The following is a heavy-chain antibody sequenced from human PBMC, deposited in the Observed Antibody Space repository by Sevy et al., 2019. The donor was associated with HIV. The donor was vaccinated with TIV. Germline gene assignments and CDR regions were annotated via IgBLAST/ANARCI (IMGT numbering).Heavy chain of an antibody. CDR3: AKAPRGYSYASFFDY. CDR1: GGSISSSNW. Sequence: SETLSLTCAVSGGSISSSNWWSWVRQPPGKGLEWIGEIYHSGSTNYTPSLKSRVTISVDKSKNQSSLKLSSVTAADTAVYYCAKAPRGYSYASFFDYWGRGTLVTVSS. CDR2: IYHSGST. D-gene: IGHD5-18*01. J-gene: IGHJ4*02. V-gene: IGHV4-4*02.